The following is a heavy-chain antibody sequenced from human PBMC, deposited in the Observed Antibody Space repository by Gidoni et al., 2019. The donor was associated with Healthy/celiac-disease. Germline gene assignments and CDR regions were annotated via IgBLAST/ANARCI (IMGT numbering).Heavy chain of an antibody. J-gene: IGHJ4*02. CDR3: ARARIAAAGSRYDY. CDR2: TNHSGST. CDR1: GGSFSGYY. Sequence: QVQLQQWGSGLLKPSETLSLTCAVYGGSFSGYYWSWIRQPPGKGLEWSGETNHSGSTNYNPSLKSRVTISVDTSKNQFSLKLSSVTAADTAVYYCARARIAAAGSRYDYWGQGTLVTVSS. D-gene: IGHD6-13*01. V-gene: IGHV4-34*01.